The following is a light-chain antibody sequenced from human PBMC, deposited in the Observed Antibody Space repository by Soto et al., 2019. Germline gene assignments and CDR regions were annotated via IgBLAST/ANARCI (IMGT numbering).Light chain of an antibody. CDR3: QQYNTWPPTWT. CDR2: DAS. Sequence: EVVLTQSPATLSLSPGKRATLSCRASQSVGTFLGWYQQKPGQAPRLLIYDASNRASGIPARFSGSGSGTDFTLTISSLEPEDFVVYYCQQYNTWPPTWTFGQGTKVEIK. CDR1: QSVGTF. V-gene: IGKV3-11*01. J-gene: IGKJ1*01.